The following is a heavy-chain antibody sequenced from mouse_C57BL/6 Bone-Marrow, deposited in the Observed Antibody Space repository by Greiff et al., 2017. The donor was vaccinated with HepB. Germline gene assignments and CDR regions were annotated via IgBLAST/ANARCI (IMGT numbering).Heavy chain of an antibody. D-gene: IGHD1-1*01. Sequence: VQLQQSGAELARPGASVKMSCKASGYTFTSYTMHWVKQRPGQGLEWIGYIHPSSGYTKYNQKFKDKATLTADKSSSTAYMQLSSLTSEDSAVYYCARAPSIYYYGSSYLWYFDVWGTGTTVTVSS. J-gene: IGHJ1*03. CDR1: GYTFTSYT. CDR2: IHPSSGYT. V-gene: IGHV1-4*01. CDR3: ARAPSIYYYGSSYLWYFDV.